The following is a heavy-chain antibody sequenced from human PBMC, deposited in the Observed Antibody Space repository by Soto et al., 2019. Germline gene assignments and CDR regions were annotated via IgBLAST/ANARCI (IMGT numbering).Heavy chain of an antibody. CDR1: GFTFSGYS. D-gene: IGHD2-15*01. Sequence: PWESLSLSCAACGFTFSGYSMNWVRQAPGKGLEWVSSISSSSSYIYYADSVKGRFTISRDNAKNSMYLQMNSLRAEDTAVYYCARLGGYCSGGSCPYGMDVWGPGTMVTVYS. CDR2: ISSSSSYI. V-gene: IGHV3-21*01. J-gene: IGHJ6*02. CDR3: ARLGGYCSGGSCPYGMDV.